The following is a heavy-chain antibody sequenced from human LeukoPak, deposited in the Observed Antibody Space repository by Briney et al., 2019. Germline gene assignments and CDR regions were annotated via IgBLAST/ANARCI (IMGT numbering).Heavy chain of an antibody. J-gene: IGHJ6*02. CDR2: ISWNSGSI. Sequence: GGSLRLSCAASGFTFDDYAMHWVRQAPGKGLEWVSGISWNSGSIGYADSVKGRFTISRDNAKNSLYLQMNSLRAEDTALYYCAKDIGEFYGMDVWGQGTTVTVSS. CDR3: AKDIGEFYGMDV. CDR1: GFTFDDYA. V-gene: IGHV3-9*01.